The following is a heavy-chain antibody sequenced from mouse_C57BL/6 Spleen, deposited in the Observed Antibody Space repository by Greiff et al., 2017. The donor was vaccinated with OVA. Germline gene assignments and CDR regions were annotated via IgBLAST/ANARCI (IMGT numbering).Heavy chain of an antibody. Sequence: EVQLQQSGPVLVKPGASVKMSCKASGYTFTDYYMNWVKQSHGKSLEWIGVINPYNGGTSYNQKFKGKATLTVDKSSSTAYMELNSLTSEDSAVYYCARSSFITTDWYFDVWGTGTTVTVSS. J-gene: IGHJ1*03. V-gene: IGHV1-19*01. CDR1: GYTFTDYY. D-gene: IGHD1-1*01. CDR3: ARSSFITTDWYFDV. CDR2: INPYNGGT.